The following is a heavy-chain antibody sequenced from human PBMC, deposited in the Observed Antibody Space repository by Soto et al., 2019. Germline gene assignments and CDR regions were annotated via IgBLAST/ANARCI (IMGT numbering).Heavy chain of an antibody. CDR1: GGSIGTNNW. V-gene: IGHV4-4*02. D-gene: IGHD2-15*01. Sequence: QVQLQESGPGLVKPSGTLSLTCTVSGGSIGTNNWWSWVRQSPGKGLEWIGEVSRSGSTNYNPSLKSRFSISVDTSKNHFSLEVTSVTAADTAVYYCARSRRGVVVVPATTNWFAPWGQGILVTVSS. J-gene: IGHJ5*02. CDR3: ARSRRGVVVVPATTNWFAP. CDR2: VSRSGST.